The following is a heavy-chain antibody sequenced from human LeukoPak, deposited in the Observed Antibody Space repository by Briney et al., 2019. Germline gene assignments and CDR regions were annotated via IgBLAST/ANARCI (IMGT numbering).Heavy chain of an antibody. J-gene: IGHJ4*02. CDR2: IYHGGST. D-gene: IGHD3-10*01. Sequence: KPSGTLSLTCAVSGGSISSSNWWCGVRQPPGKGLEWIGEIYHGGSTNYNPSLKSRVAMSVDRSRNQFSLQLSSVTAADTAVYYCAKGEDHGSGTVHFASWGQGTLVTVSS. CDR1: GGSISSSNW. CDR3: AKGEDHGSGTVHFAS. V-gene: IGHV4-4*02.